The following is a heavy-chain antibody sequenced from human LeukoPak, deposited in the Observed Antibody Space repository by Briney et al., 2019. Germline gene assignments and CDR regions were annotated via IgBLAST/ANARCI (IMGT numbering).Heavy chain of an antibody. CDR1: GFTAISNY. V-gene: IGHV3-66*01. Sequence: GGSLKLSCAASGFTAISNYMSGVRQAPGKGLKWVSVIYSGGSTYYADSVKGRFTISRDNSKNTLYLQMNSLRAEDTAVYYCARDDYDYVWGSHKFDYWGQGTLVTVSS. CDR2: IYSGGST. D-gene: IGHD3-16*01. J-gene: IGHJ4*02. CDR3: ARDDYDYVWGSHKFDY.